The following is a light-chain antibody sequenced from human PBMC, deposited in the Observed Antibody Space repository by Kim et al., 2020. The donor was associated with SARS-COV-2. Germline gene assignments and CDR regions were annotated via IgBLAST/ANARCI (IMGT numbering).Light chain of an antibody. J-gene: IGLJ2*01. CDR2: KDT. CDR1: ALPKQD. Sequence: PGQTARISCSGDALPKQDASWYQQRPGLAPVMIIYKDTERPSGIPERFSGSSSGTTVTLIISGVQAEDEADYYCQSSDISATYVVFGGGTQLTVL. CDR3: QSSDISATYVV. V-gene: IGLV3-25*03.